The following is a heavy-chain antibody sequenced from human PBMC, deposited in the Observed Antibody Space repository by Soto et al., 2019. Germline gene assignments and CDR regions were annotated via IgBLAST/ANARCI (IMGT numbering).Heavy chain of an antibody. CDR3: ARTRAGSSMNWFDP. V-gene: IGHV2-70*11. Sequence: SGPTLVNPTPTLTLTCTFSGFSLSTSGMCVSWIRQPPGKALEWLARIDWDDDKYYSTSLKTRLTISKDTSKNQVVLTMTNMDPVDTATYYCARTRAGSSMNWFDPWGQGTLVTVSS. CDR1: GFSLSTSGMC. J-gene: IGHJ5*02. CDR2: IDWDDDK. D-gene: IGHD6-19*01.